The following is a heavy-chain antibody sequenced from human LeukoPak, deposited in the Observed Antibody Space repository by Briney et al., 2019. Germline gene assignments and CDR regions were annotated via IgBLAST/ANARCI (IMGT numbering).Heavy chain of an antibody. CDR2: IYPGDSDT. J-gene: IGHJ6*03. V-gene: IGHV5-51*01. Sequence: GESLKISCKGSGYSFTSYWIGWVRQMPGKGLEWMGIIYPGDSDTRYSPSFQGQVTISADKSISTAYLQWSSLKASDTAMYYCARHGKNYGAPSDYYYYMDVRGKGTTVTTSS. CDR3: ARHGKNYGAPSDYYYYMDV. D-gene: IGHD4-17*01. CDR1: GYSFTSYW.